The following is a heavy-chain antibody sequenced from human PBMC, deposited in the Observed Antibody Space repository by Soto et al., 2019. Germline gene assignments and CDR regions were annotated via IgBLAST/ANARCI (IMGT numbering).Heavy chain of an antibody. D-gene: IGHD3-10*01. V-gene: IGHV4-61*08. CDR3: ARAPRGNYGYPSYFDY. CDR1: GGSLSSGAYY. J-gene: IGHJ4*02. CDR2: IYYSGST. Sequence: SETLSLTCTVSGGSLSSGAYYWSWIRQHPGKGLEWIGYIYYSGSTYYNPSLKSRVTISVDTSKNQFSLKLSSVAAADTAVYYCARAPRGNYGYPSYFDYWGQGTLVTVSS.